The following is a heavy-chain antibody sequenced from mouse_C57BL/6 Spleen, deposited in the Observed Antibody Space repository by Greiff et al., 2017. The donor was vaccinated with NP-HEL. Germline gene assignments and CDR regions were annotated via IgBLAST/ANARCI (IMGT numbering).Heavy chain of an antibody. CDR3: ARSGSSRYFDG. V-gene: IGHV1-80*01. Sequence: VKLVESGAELVKPGASVKISCKASGYAFSSYWMNWVKQRPGKGLEWIGQIYPGDGDSTYNGKFKGKATLTADKPSRTAYVQLGSLTYEDAAVYFCARSGSSRYFDGWGTGTTVTVSS. D-gene: IGHD1-1*01. CDR1: GYAFSSYW. J-gene: IGHJ1*03. CDR2: IYPGDGDS.